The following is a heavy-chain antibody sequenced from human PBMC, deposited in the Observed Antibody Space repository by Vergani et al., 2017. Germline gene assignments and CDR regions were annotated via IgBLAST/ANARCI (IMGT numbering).Heavy chain of an antibody. D-gene: IGHD2-2*02. Sequence: QVQLVQSGAEVKKPGASVKVSCKASGYTFTGYYMHWVRQAPGQGLEWMGWINPNSGGTNYAQKFQGRVTMTRDTSISTAYMGLSRVRSDDTAVYYCARELGYCSSTSCYRGGYYYYGMDVWGQGTTVTVSS. CDR3: ARELGYCSSTSCYRGGYYYYGMDV. CDR1: GYTFTGYY. CDR2: INPNSGGT. V-gene: IGHV1-2*02. J-gene: IGHJ6*02.